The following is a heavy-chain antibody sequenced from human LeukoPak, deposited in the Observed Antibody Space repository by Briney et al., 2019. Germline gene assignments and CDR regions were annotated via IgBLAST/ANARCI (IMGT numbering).Heavy chain of an antibody. CDR1: GGSISSSSYY. CDR3: AREKAVAGLNWFDP. V-gene: IGHV4-39*07. Sequence: PSETLSLTCTVSGGSISSSSYYRGWIRQPPGKGLEWIGSIYYSGSTYYNPSLKSRVTISVDTSKNQFSLKLSSVTAADTAVYYCAREKAVAGLNWFDPWGQGTLVTVSS. D-gene: IGHD6-19*01. J-gene: IGHJ5*02. CDR2: IYYSGST.